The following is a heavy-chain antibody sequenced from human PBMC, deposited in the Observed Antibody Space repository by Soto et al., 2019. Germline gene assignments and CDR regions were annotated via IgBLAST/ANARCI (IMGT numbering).Heavy chain of an antibody. CDR3: ATEGTADSGNNKYGSGSYYYD. V-gene: IGHV3-23*01. CDR2: ISGSGGST. J-gene: IGHJ4*02. D-gene: IGHD3-10*01. CDR1: GFTFSSYA. Sequence: EVQLLESGGGLVQPGGSLRLSCAASGFTFSSYAMSWVRQAPGKGLEWVSAISGSGGSTYYADSVKGRFTISRDNSKNTLYLQMKILRAEETAVYYCATEGTADSGNNKYGSGSYYYDWGQGTLVTVSS.